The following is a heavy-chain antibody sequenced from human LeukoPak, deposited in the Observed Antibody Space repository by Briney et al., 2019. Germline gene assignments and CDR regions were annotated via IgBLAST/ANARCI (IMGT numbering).Heavy chain of an antibody. D-gene: IGHD6-13*01. CDR1: GFTFSSYG. Sequence: GGTLRLSCAASGFTFSSYGMSWVRQAPGKGLEWVAVISYDGSNKYYADSVKGRFTISRDNSKNTLYLQMNSLRAEDTAVYYCAKDLLVYSSSWYWGPAFDYWGQGTLVTVSS. CDR3: AKDLLVYSSSWYWGPAFDY. J-gene: IGHJ4*02. V-gene: IGHV3-30*18. CDR2: ISYDGSNK.